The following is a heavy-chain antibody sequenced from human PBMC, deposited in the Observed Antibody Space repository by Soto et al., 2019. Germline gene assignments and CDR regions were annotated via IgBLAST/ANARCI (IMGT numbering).Heavy chain of an antibody. V-gene: IGHV4-59*01. CDR2: IYYSGST. CDR3: ARVWGGAFDF. CDR1: GGSISSYY. J-gene: IGHJ3*01. Sequence: QVQLQESGPGLVKPSETLSLTCTVSGGSISSYYWSWIRQPPGKGLEWIGYIYYSGSTNYNPSLKVRVTRSVDTSKNQFSLKLSSVTAADTAVYYCARVWGGAFDFWGQGTMVTVSS. D-gene: IGHD3-10*01.